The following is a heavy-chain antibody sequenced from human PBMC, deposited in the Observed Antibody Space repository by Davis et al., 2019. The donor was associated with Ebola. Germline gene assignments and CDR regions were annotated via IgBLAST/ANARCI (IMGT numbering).Heavy chain of an antibody. CDR2: ISGRGPGT. V-gene: IGHV3-23*01. D-gene: IGHD3-10*01. CDR1: GFTFSTYA. Sequence: GESLKISCAASGFTFSTYAMSWVRQAPGKGLEWVSGISGRGPGTYYADSVKGRFTISRDNSKNTLYLQMSSLRAEDTAVYYCMKARYYSAWRGGFDSWGQGALVTVSS. CDR3: MKARYYSAWRGGFDS. J-gene: IGHJ4*02.